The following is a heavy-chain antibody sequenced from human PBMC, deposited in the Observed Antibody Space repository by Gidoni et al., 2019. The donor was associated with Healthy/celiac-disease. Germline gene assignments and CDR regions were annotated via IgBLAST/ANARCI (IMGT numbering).Heavy chain of an antibody. CDR3: ARRGRFGELFPYYYYGMDV. V-gene: IGHV3-33*01. J-gene: IGHJ6*02. D-gene: IGHD3-10*01. CDR1: GFTFSSYG. Sequence: QVQLVESGGGVVQPGRSLRLSCAASGFTFSSYGMHWVRQAPGKGLEWVAVIWYDGSNKYYADSVKGRFTISRDNSKNTLYLQMNSLRAEDTAVYYCARRGRFGELFPYYYYGMDVWGQGTTVTVSS. CDR2: IWYDGSNK.